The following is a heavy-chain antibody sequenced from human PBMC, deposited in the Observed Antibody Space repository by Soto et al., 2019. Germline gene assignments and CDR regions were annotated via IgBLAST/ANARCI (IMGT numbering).Heavy chain of an antibody. Sequence: EVQLLESGGGLVQPGGSLRLSCAASGFTFSSYAMSWVRQAPGKGLEWVSAISGSGGSTYYADSVKGRFTISRDNSKNTLYLQMNSLRAEVTAVYYCAKLVVVVAATRSYYFDYWGQGTLVTVSS. CDR2: ISGSGGST. D-gene: IGHD2-15*01. J-gene: IGHJ4*02. V-gene: IGHV3-23*01. CDR1: GFTFSSYA. CDR3: AKLVVVVAATRSYYFDY.